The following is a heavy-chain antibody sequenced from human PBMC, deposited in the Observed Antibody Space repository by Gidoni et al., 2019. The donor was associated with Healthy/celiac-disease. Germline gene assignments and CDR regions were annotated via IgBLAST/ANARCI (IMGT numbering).Heavy chain of an antibody. D-gene: IGHD2-21*02. J-gene: IGHJ3*02. Sequence: QVQLVQSGAEVKKPGSSVKVSCKASGGTFSSYAISWVRQAPGQGLEWMGRIIPILGIANYAQKFQGRVTITADKSTSTAYMELSSLRSEDTAVYYCARQYCGGDCLYAFDIWGQGTMVTVSS. V-gene: IGHV1-69*04. CDR2: IIPILGIA. CDR1: GGTFSSYA. CDR3: ARQYCGGDCLYAFDI.